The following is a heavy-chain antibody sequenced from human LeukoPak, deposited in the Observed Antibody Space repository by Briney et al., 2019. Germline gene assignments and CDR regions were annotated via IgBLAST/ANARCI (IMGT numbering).Heavy chain of an antibody. D-gene: IGHD3-22*01. V-gene: IGHV1-69*10. Sequence: SVKVSCKASGYTFTGYYMHWVRQAPGQGLEWMGGIIPILGTANYAQKFQGRVTITADKSTSTAYMELSSLRSEDTAVYYCARDGHYYDSSGYYYDFDYWGQGTLVTVSS. CDR3: ARDGHYYDSSGYYYDFDY. CDR1: GYTFTGYY. CDR2: IIPILGTA. J-gene: IGHJ4*02.